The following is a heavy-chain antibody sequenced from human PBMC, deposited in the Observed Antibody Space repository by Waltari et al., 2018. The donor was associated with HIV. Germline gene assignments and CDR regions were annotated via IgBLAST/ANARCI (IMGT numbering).Heavy chain of an antibody. J-gene: IGHJ5*02. D-gene: IGHD6-19*01. Sequence: QVPLQESGPGLVEPSETLSLTCAVSGYSISCCYYCAWVRQLLWKGREWIGSIYHSGSTYYNPSLKSRVIIAVETSKNQFALRLNSVTAAETAVYYCARRAVAGTNWFDPWGQGTLVTVPS. CDR1: GYSISCCYY. CDR2: IYHSGST. V-gene: IGHV4-38-2*01. CDR3: ARRAVAGTNWFDP.